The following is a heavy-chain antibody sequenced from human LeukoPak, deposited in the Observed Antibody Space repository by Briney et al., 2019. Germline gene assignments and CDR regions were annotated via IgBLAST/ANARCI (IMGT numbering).Heavy chain of an antibody. D-gene: IGHD6-19*01. Sequence: PSETLSLTCTVSGDSISTSNSYWGWIRQPPGKGLEWIGSIYYSGNTYYNASLKSRVTISVDTSKNQFSLKLSSVTAADTAVYYCARLPLGSGWYENIDYWGQGTLVTVSS. J-gene: IGHJ4*02. CDR3: ARLPLGSGWYENIDY. CDR1: GDSISTSNSY. CDR2: IYYSGNT. V-gene: IGHV4-39*01.